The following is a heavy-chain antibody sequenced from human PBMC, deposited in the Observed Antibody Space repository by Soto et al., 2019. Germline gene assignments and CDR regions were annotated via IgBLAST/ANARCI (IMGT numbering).Heavy chain of an antibody. CDR3: ERQSQDWGSAIFY. CDR1: GYTFTAYY. CDR2: INPNRGGT. Sequence: QVQLVQSGAEVKKPGASVKVSCKASGYTFTAYYVQWVRQAPGQGLEWMGGINPNRGGTKYTQNCNGRATMTSDTSINTAYLEMDGLTSGDTAMYFCERQSQDWGSAIFYWGQGTLVVVSS. D-gene: IGHD7-27*01. J-gene: IGHJ4*02. V-gene: IGHV1-2*02.